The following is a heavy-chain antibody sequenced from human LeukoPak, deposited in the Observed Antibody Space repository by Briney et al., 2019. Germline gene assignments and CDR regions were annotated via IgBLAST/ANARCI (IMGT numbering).Heavy chain of an antibody. D-gene: IGHD2-2*02. CDR3: GRDRCGSGSCYTGWFDP. CDR1: GHTFTGYY. V-gene: IGHV1-2*02. Sequence: ASVKVPCKASGHTFTGYYIHWVRQAPGQGLEWMGWINPKNGGTKYGQKFQGRVTMTRDTSISTVYMELSRLRFDDTAVYHCGRDRCGSGSCYTGWFDPWGQGTLVTVSS. CDR2: INPKNGGT. J-gene: IGHJ5*02.